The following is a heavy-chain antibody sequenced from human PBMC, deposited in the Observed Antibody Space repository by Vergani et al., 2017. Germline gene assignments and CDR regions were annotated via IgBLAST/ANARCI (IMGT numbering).Heavy chain of an antibody. J-gene: IGHJ4*02. CDR3: ARLYGRDSSGSKYFDY. CDR1: GYSFTNYW. CDR2: IHPSDSDT. Sequence: EVQLVQSGAEVKKPGEPLKISCQTSGYSFTNYWNGWVRQMPGKGLEWMGIIHPSDSDTRYSPSFQGQVTISVDKSISTAYLQRSSLRASDSAMYYCARLYGRDSSGSKYFDYWGQGTLVTVSS. V-gene: IGHV5-51*01. D-gene: IGHD3-22*01.